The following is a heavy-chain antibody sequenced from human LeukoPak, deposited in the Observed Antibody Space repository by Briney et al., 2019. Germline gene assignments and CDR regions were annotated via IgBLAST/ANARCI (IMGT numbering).Heavy chain of an antibody. V-gene: IGHV4-59*12. CDR3: ARSNDYWYYMDV. Sequence: SETLSLTCTVSGGSISGYYWSWIRQPPGKGLEWIGYIYHSGSTYYNPSLKSRVTISVDRSKNQFSLKLSSVTAADTAVYYCARSNDYWYYMDVWGKGTTVTVSS. CDR2: IYHSGST. J-gene: IGHJ6*03. CDR1: GGSISGYY. D-gene: IGHD3-16*01.